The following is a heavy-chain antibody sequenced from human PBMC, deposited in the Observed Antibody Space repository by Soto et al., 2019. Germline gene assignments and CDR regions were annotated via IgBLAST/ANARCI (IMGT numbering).Heavy chain of an antibody. D-gene: IGHD4-17*01. Sequence: EVQLLESGGGLVQPGGSLRLSCAASGFTFSSYAMSWVRQAPGKGLEWVSAISGSGGSTYYADSVKGRFTISGDNSKNTLYLQMNSLRAEDTAVYYCAKYSDYGDYSNWFDPWGQGTLVTVSS. J-gene: IGHJ5*02. CDR2: ISGSGGST. CDR3: AKYSDYGDYSNWFDP. CDR1: GFTFSSYA. V-gene: IGHV3-23*01.